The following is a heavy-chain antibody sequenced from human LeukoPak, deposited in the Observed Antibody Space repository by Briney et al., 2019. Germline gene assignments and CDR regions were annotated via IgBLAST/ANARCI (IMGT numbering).Heavy chain of an antibody. J-gene: IGHJ5*02. CDR2: IGGRGGST. V-gene: IGHV3-23*01. CDR1: RFTFSRYW. D-gene: IGHD3-16*01. CDR3: GKEGGA. Sequence: GGSLRLSCAASRFTFSRYWMSWVRQAPGKGPEWVSAIGGRGGSTYYADSLGGRFTISRDNSKDMVYLQMNSLKVEDTATYYCGKEGGAWGQGTLVTVSS.